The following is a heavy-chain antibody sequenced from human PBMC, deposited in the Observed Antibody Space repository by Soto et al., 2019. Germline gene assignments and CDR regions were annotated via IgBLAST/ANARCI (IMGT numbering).Heavy chain of an antibody. Sequence: WGSLRLSCAASEFTFTNYWMHWFRQVPGKGLVWVSRIDGGGTGTSYSDSVRGRFTISRDNAENTLYLQMDSLRAEDTAVYYCTKVFEYWGQGTPVTVSS. V-gene: IGHV3-74*01. CDR1: EFTFTNYW. CDR2: IDGGGTGT. CDR3: TKVFEY. J-gene: IGHJ4*02.